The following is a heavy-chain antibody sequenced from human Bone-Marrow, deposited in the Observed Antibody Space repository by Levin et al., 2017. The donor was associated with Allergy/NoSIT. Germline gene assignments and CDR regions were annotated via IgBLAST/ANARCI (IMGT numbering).Heavy chain of an antibody. V-gene: IGHV3-7*01. J-gene: IGHJ4*02. CDR2: IPRDADGV. CDR1: GFTFTSHW. CDR3: VRDSDWSFNH. Sequence: PGGSLRLSCAASGFTFTSHWMTWVRQAPGKGLEWVAHIPRDADGVYYADSLKGRFAISRDNAKESVYLQMYNLRADDTAVYYCVRDSDWSFNHWGQGTLVTVSS. D-gene: IGHD6-19*01.